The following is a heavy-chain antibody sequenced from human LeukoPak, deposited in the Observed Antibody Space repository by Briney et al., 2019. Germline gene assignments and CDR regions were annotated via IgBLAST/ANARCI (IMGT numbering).Heavy chain of an antibody. J-gene: IGHJ4*02. CDR1: GYTFTGYY. D-gene: IGHD3-22*01. V-gene: IGHV1-2*02. Sequence: GASVKVSCKASGYTFTGYYMHWVRQAPGQGLEWMGWINPNSGGTNHAQKFQGRVTMTRDTSISTAYMELSRLRSDDTAVYYCARSVGPYYDSSGYYLGYWGQGTLVTVSS. CDR3: ARSVGPYYDSSGYYLGY. CDR2: INPNSGGT.